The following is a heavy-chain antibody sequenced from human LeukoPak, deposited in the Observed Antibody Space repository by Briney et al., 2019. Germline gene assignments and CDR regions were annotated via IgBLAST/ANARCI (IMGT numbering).Heavy chain of an antibody. Sequence: GGSLRLSCAASGFTFRSYWMSWVRQAPGKGLEWVANIKQDGSEIYYVDSVKGRFTISRDSAKNSLYLQMNSLRAEDTAVYYCARLDNDGFFDYWGQGTLVTVSS. J-gene: IGHJ4*02. V-gene: IGHV3-7*01. CDR1: GFTFRSYW. CDR3: ARLDNDGFFDY. CDR2: IKQDGSEI. D-gene: IGHD3-10*01.